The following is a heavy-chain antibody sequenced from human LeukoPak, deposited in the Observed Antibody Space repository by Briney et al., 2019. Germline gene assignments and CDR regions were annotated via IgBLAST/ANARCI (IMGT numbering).Heavy chain of an antibody. CDR1: GFTISNNY. J-gene: IGHJ4*02. CDR2: IYSGGNT. Sequence: GGSLRLSCAASGFTISNNYINWVRQGPGKGLEWVSVIYSGGNTYYADSVKGRFTISRDNSKNTLYLQMNSLRAEDTAEYYCARYDGDLLYWGQGTLVTVSS. V-gene: IGHV3-66*01. D-gene: IGHD1-26*01. CDR3: ARYDGDLLY.